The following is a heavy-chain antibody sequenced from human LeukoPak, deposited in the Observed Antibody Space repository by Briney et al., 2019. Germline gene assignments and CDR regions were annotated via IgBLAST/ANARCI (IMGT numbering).Heavy chain of an antibody. D-gene: IGHD6-19*01. CDR1: GDSVSRDTAA. Sequence: SQTLSLTCAISGDSVSRDTAAWNWIRQSPSRGLEWLGRTYYRSKWYNDYPESLKGRITINPDTSKNQLSLQLNSVTPDDTAVYHCARGQWPVRRDYYALDVWGQGTTVTVSS. J-gene: IGHJ6*02. CDR2: TYYRSKWYN. V-gene: IGHV6-1*01. CDR3: ARGQWPVRRDYYALDV.